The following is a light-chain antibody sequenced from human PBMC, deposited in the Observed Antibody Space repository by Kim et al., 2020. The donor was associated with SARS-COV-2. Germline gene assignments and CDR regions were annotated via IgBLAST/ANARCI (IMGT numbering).Light chain of an antibody. CDR3: CSYAGSYNWV. CDR1: NSDVGGYNY. V-gene: IGLV2-11*01. CDR2: DVS. J-gene: IGLJ3*02. Sequence: GQSVTISCTGTNSDVGGYNYVSWNQQHPGKAPKLMIFDVSRRPSGVPDRFSGSKSGNTASLTITGLQAEDEADYYCCSYAGSYNWVFGGGTKLTVL.